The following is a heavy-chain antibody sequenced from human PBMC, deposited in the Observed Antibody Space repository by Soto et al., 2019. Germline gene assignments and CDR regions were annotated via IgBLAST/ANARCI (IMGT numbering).Heavy chain of an antibody. D-gene: IGHD2-15*01. CDR3: AHRRSYCSGGSCYSGCDY. V-gene: IGHV2-5*02. J-gene: IGHJ4*02. CDR1: GFSLSTSGVG. CDR2: IYWDDDK. Sequence: QITLKESGPTLVKPTQTLTLTCTFSGFSLSTSGVGVGWIRQPPGKALEWLALIYWDDDKRYSPSLKSRLTITKDPSKSQVVLTMTNMDPVDTATYYCAHRRSYCSGGSCYSGCDYWGQGTLVTVSS.